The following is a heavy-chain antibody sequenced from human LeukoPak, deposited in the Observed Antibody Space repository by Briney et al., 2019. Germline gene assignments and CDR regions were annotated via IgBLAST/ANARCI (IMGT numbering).Heavy chain of an antibody. J-gene: IGHJ4*02. CDR2: IYTSGST. CDR3: AKDSYVLHPTGAPPFDY. V-gene: IGHV4-61*02. D-gene: IGHD3-10*01. CDR1: GGSISSGSYY. Sequence: SETLSLTCTVSGGSISSGSYYWSWIRQPAGKGLEWIGRIYTSGSTNYNPSLKSRVTISVDTSKNQFSLKLSSVTAADTAVYYCAKDSYVLHPTGAPPFDYWGQGTLVTVSS.